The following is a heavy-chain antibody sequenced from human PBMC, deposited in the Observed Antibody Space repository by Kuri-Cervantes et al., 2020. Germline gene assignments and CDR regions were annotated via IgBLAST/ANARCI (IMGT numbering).Heavy chain of an antibody. CDR2: ISSSGSTI. CDR3: ARGGYYYDSSGYYGFDY. V-gene: IGHV3-11*01. D-gene: IGHD3-22*01. J-gene: IGHJ4*02. Sequence: GESLKISCAASGFTFSDYYMSWIRQAPGKGLEWVSYISSSGSTIYYADSVKGRFTISRDNAKNSLYLQMNSLRAEDTAVYYCARGGYYYDSSGYYGFDYWGQGTLVTVSS. CDR1: GFTFSDYY.